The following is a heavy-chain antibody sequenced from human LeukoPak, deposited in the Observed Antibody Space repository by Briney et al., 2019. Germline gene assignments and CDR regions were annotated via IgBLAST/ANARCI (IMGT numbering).Heavy chain of an antibody. V-gene: IGHV4-59*01. D-gene: IGHD6-19*01. CDR3: ARAVSGRFDY. CDR1: GGSINNYY. Sequence: SETLSLTCTVSGGSINNYYWSWIRQPPGKGLEWIGYIYHSGSTNYNPSLKSRVTMSVDTSTNQFSLKLTSVTAADTAVYYCARAVSGRFDYWGQGTLVTVSS. J-gene: IGHJ4*02. CDR2: IYHSGST.